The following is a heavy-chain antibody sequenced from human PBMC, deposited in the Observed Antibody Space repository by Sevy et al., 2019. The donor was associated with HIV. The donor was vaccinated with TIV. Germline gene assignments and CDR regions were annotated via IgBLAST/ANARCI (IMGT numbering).Heavy chain of an antibody. CDR3: ARGLDSSGYYPTGYFDY. CDR2: IIPIFGTA. J-gene: IGHJ4*02. V-gene: IGHV1-69*13. D-gene: IGHD3-22*01. CDR1: GGTFSSYA. Sequence: ASVKVSCKASGGTFSSYAISWVRQAPGQGLEWMGGIIPIFGTANYAQKFQGRVTITADESTSTAYMELSSLRSEDTAVYYCARGLDSSGYYPTGYFDYLGQGTLVTVSS.